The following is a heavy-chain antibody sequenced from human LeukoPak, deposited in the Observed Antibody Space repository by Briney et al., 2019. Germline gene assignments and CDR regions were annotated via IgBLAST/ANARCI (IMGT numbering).Heavy chain of an antibody. CDR1: GGSISSSSYY. CDR2: IYYSGST. J-gene: IGHJ6*02. Sequence: PSETLSLTCTVSGGSISSSSYYWGWIRQPPGKGLEWIGSIYYSGSTYYNPSLKSRVTISVDTSKNQFSLKLSSVTAADTAVYYCARGIDSDRFHGSGQTQSYYYGMDVWGQGTTVTVSS. CDR3: ARGIDSDRFHGSGQTQSYYYGMDV. V-gene: IGHV4-39*07. D-gene: IGHD3-3*01.